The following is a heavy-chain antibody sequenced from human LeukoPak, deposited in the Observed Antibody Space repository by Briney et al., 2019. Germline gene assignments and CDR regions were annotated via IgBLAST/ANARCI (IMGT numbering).Heavy chain of an antibody. J-gene: IGHJ5*02. CDR1: GYSISSGYY. CDR2: IYHSGST. V-gene: IGHV4-38-2*02. Sequence: SETLSLTCTVSGYSISSGYYWGWIRQPPGKGLEWIGSIYHSGSTYYNPSLKSRVTISVDTSKNQFSLKLSSVTAADTAVYYCASDGSGSPNWFDPWGQGTLVTVSS. CDR3: ASDGSGSPNWFDP. D-gene: IGHD3-10*01.